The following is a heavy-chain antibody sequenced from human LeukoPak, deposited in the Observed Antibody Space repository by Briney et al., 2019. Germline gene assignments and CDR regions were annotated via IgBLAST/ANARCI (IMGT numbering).Heavy chain of an antibody. CDR1: GFGFSDSY. V-gene: IGHV3-11*01. J-gene: IGHJ4*02. Sequence: GGSLRLSCVVSGFGFSDSYMTWIRQTPGKGLEWLAYISGSGSDMYYADSVKGRFTISRDNAKNSLYLQMNSLRPDDTALYYCARKNGLDYWGQGTLVTVSS. CDR3: ARKNGLDY. CDR2: ISGSGSDM.